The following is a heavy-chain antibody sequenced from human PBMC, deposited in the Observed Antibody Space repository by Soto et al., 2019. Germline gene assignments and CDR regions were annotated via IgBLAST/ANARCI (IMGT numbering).Heavy chain of an antibody. CDR1: GYTFTSYG. CDR3: ARTLWFGTHYYYMDV. J-gene: IGHJ6*03. D-gene: IGHD3-10*01. V-gene: IGHV1-18*01. Sequence: ASVKVSCKASGYTFTSYGISWVRQAPGQGLEWMGWISAYNGNTNYAQKLQGRVTMTTDTSTSTAYMELRSLRSDDTAVYYCARTLWFGTHYYYMDVWGKGTTVTVSS. CDR2: ISAYNGNT.